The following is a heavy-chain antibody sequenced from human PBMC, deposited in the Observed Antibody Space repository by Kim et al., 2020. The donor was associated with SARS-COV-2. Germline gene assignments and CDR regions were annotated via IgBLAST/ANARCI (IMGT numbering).Heavy chain of an antibody. CDR2: T. Sequence: TYYNPSLKSRVTISVDTSKNQFSLKLSSVTAADTAVYYCAEGSYSYGYKAWGQGTLVTVSS. V-gene: IGHV4-31*02. CDR3: AEGSYSYGYKA. J-gene: IGHJ5*02. D-gene: IGHD5-18*01.